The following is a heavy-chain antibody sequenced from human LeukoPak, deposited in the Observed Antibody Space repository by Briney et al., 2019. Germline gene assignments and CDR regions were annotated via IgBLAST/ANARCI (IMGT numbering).Heavy chain of an antibody. CDR2: IYYSGST. D-gene: IGHD1-26*01. CDR1: GGSVSSGSYY. V-gene: IGHV4-61*01. CDR3: ASSGGKGPLIDY. Sequence: PSETLSLTCTVSGGSVSSGSYYWSWIRQPPGKGLEWIGYIYYSGSTNYNPSLKSRVTISVDTSKNQFSLKLSSVTAADTAVYYCASSGGKGPLIDYWGQGTLVTVSS. J-gene: IGHJ4*02.